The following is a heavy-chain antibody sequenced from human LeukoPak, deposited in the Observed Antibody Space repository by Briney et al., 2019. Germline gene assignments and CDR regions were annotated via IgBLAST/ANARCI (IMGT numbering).Heavy chain of an antibody. CDR3: LRDWGNWNSPGFDY. Sequence: ASVTVSCKATGYTFTDYYMDWVGQAPGKGLAGVGLINPNSCGKNYAQKFQGRVTMTLETHIRTHSMALSRLRSDDAAGHYFLRDWGNWNSPGFDYWGQGTLVTVSS. V-gene: IGHV1-2*02. CDR1: GYTFTDYY. CDR2: INPNSCGK. J-gene: IGHJ4*02. D-gene: IGHD1-1*01.